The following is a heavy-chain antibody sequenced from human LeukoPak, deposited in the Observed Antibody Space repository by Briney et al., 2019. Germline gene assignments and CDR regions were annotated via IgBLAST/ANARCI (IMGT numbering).Heavy chain of an antibody. J-gene: IGHJ4*02. V-gene: IGHV3-7*01. CDR1: GFTFSSYW. CDR3: ARGESLGY. Sequence: PGGSLRLSCAASGFTFSSYWMSRVRQAPGKGLEWVAKIKQGGTEEYYVDSVKGRFTISRDNAKNSLYLQMDSLRAEDTAVYYCARGESLGYWGQGALVTVSS. CDR2: IKQGGTEE.